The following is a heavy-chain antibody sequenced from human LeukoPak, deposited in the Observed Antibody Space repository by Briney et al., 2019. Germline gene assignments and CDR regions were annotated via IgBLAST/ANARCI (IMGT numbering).Heavy chain of an antibody. V-gene: IGHV3-48*01. D-gene: IGHD3-22*01. J-gene: IGHJ3*02. Sequence: GGSLRLSCAASGFTFSSYSMNWVRQAPGKGLEWVSYISSSSSTIYYADSVKGRFTISRDNAKNSLYLQMNSLRAEDTAVYYCARDWGYYDSSGGFIGFRAFDIWGQGTMVTVSS. CDR1: GFTFSSYS. CDR3: ARDWGYYDSSGGFIGFRAFDI. CDR2: ISSSSSTI.